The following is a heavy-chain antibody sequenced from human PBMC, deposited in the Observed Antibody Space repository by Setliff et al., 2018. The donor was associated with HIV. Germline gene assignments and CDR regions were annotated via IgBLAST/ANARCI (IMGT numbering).Heavy chain of an antibody. D-gene: IGHD2-15*01. J-gene: IGHJ6*02. V-gene: IGHV1-18*01. CDR1: GYSFGSYG. Sequence: ASVKVSCKASGYSFGSYGISWVRQAPGQGLEWMGWITARNGNTNYAQKFQGRVTMTTDTSTSIVNMELRSLRSDDTAVYYCARDSRDIVVVIAPEPEPYYYYGMDVWGEGTTVTVSS. CDR2: ITARNGNT. CDR3: ARDSRDIVVVIAPEPEPYYYYGMDV.